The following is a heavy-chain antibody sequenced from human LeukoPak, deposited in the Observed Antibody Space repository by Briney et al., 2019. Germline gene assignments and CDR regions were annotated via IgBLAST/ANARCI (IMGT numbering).Heavy chain of an antibody. CDR2: INPNSGGT. D-gene: IGHD4-17*01. CDR1: GYTFTGYY. CDR3: ARGTNYGDATGAFDI. J-gene: IGHJ3*02. V-gene: IGHV1-2*02. Sequence: ASVKVSCKASGYTFTGYYMHWVRQAPGQGLGWMGWINPNSGGTNYAQKFQGRVTMTRDTSISTAYMELSRLRSDDTAVYYCARGTNYGDATGAFDIWGQGTMVTVSS.